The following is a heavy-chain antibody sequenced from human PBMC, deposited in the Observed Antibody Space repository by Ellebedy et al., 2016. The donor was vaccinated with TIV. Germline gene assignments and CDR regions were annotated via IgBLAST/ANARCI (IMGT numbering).Heavy chain of an antibody. CDR3: ATGSRVAFGGVIVKSPHDY. J-gene: IGHJ4*02. V-gene: IGHV3-30*04. Sequence: PGGSLRLSCVASGFTFGSYAMHWVRQAPGKGLEWAAVISYDGSNEYYADSVKGRFTVSRDNSMNTAYLQMNSLRAEDTAMYYCATGSRVAFGGVIVKSPHDYWGQGTLVTVSS. CDR1: GFTFGSYA. CDR2: ISYDGSNE. D-gene: IGHD3-16*02.